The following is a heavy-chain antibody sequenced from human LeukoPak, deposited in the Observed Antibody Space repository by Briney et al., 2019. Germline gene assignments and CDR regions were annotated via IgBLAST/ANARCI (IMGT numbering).Heavy chain of an antibody. Sequence: SETLSLTCTVSGYSISSGNYWGWIRQPPGKGPEWIGSIYHSGSTYYNPSLKSRVSISVDTSKNQFSLRLSSVTAADTAVYYCARDGDSYYFDYWGQGTLVTVSS. CDR2: IYHSGST. V-gene: IGHV4-38-2*02. J-gene: IGHJ4*02. D-gene: IGHD2-15*01. CDR3: ARDGDSYYFDY. CDR1: GYSISSGNY.